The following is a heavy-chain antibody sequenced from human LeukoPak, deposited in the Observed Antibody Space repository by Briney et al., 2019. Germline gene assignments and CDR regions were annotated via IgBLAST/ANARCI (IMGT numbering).Heavy chain of an antibody. D-gene: IGHD1-26*01. J-gene: IGHJ4*02. CDR3: TRDTDGSLDY. CDR1: GFTFTNSW. V-gene: IGHV3-7*01. Sequence: GGSLRLSCAASGFTFTNSWMAWVRQAPGKGLEWVVNIKQDGSTKHYADSLKGRFTISRDNPKNSLYLQMNNLRADDTAVYYCTRDTDGSLDYWGQGILVTVAS. CDR2: IKQDGSTK.